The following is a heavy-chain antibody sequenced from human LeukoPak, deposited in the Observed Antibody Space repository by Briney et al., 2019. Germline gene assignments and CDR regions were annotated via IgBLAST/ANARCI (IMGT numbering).Heavy chain of an antibody. Sequence: SETLSLTCTVSGGSISSYYWSWIRQPPGKGLEWIGEINHSGSTNYNPSLKSRVTISVDTSKNQFSLKLSSVTAADTAVYYCARGYTYYYDSSGYRFDYWGQGTLVTVSS. CDR3: ARGYTYYYDSSGYRFDY. CDR1: GGSISSYY. D-gene: IGHD3-22*01. J-gene: IGHJ4*02. V-gene: IGHV4-34*01. CDR2: INHSGST.